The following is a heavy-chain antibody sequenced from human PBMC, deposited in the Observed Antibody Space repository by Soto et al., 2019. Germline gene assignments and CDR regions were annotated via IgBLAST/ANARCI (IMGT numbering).Heavy chain of an antibody. CDR2: INGDGSTT. V-gene: IGHV3-74*01. CDR1: GFTFESYW. J-gene: IGHJ5*02. D-gene: IGHD4-4*01. CDR3: ARAGLQYGGGGPSWFDP. Sequence: EVQLVESGGGLVQPGGSLRLSCAASGFTFESYWMHWVRQGPGKGLVWVSRINGDGSTTNYAGSVKGRFTISRDNAKNTLYLQMNSLRVEDTAVYYCARAGLQYGGGGPSWFDPWGQGTLVTVSS.